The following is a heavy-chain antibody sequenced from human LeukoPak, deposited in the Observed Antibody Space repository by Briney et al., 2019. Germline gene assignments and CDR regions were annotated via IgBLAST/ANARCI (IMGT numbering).Heavy chain of an antibody. V-gene: IGHV3-53*01. Sequence: GGSLRLSCAASGFIFSSNYMSWVRQAPGKGLEWVSVIYSGGRTYYSDSVKGLFTISRDNSRNTLYLQMNRLRAKDTAVYYCARGLGRELDGAFDIWGQGTMVTVSS. CDR1: GFIFSSNY. J-gene: IGHJ3*02. CDR2: IYSGGRT. D-gene: IGHD3-10*01. CDR3: ARGLGRELDGAFDI.